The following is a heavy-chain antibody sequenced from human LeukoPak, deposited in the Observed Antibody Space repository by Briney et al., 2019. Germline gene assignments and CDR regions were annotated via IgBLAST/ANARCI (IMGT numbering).Heavy chain of an antibody. D-gene: IGHD6-13*01. Sequence: GGSLRLSCAASGFSVSNNYMSWVRHAPGKGLEWVSIIYSGGGTYYADSVKGRFTISRNNSKNTLYLQMSSLRADDTAVYCCARGLQQQLGWFDPWGQGTLVTVSS. CDR2: IYSGGGT. CDR1: GFSVSNNY. J-gene: IGHJ5*02. CDR3: ARGLQQQLGWFDP. V-gene: IGHV3-53*04.